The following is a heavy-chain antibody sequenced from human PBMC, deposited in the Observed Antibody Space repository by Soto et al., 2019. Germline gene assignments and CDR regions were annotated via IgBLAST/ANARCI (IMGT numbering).Heavy chain of an antibody. V-gene: IGHV3-15*07. J-gene: IGHJ6*02. CDR2: IKSKTDGGTT. Sequence: EVQLVESGGGLVKPGGSLRLSCAASGFTFSNAWMNWVRQAPGKGLEWVGRIKSKTDGGTTDYAAPVKGRFTISRDDSKNTLYLQMNSLKTEDTAVYYCTTVLSYGPNRFYYYYGMDVWGQGTTVTVSS. CDR3: TTVLSYGPNRFYYYYGMDV. CDR1: GFTFSNAW. D-gene: IGHD5-18*01.